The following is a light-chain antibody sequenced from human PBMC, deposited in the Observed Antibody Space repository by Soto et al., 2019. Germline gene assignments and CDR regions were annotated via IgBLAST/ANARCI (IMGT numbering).Light chain of an antibody. J-gene: IGLJ2*01. Sequence: QSVLTQPPSVSGAPGQRVTISCTGSSSNIGAGYDVHWYQQLPGTAPKLLIYGNSNRPSGVPDRFSGSKSGTSASLAITGLQAEDVADYYCQSYDSSLSGTPLYVVFGGGTKLTVL. CDR2: GNS. V-gene: IGLV1-40*01. CDR3: QSYDSSLSGTPLYVV. CDR1: SSNIGAGYD.